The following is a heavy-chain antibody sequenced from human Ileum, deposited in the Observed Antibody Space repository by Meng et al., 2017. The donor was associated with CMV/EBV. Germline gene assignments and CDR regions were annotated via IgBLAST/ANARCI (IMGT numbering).Heavy chain of an antibody. V-gene: IGHV3-74*01. D-gene: IGHD2-8*02. CDR1: GVTFSNHW. Sequence: CGVTFSNHWMHWVRQAAGKGLVWVSRINSDGSRTAYAGSVKGRFTVSRDNAKNSQYLQMSSLRVEDTGIYYCARDYCPGGVCYLDSWGQGTLVTVSS. CDR3: ARDYCPGGVCYLDS. CDR2: INSDGSRT. J-gene: IGHJ4*02.